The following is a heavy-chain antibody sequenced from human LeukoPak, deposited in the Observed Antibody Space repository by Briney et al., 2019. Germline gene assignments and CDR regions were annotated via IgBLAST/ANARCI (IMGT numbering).Heavy chain of an antibody. Sequence: SETLSLPCTVSGVSISSYYWSWIRQPPGKGVEWVGEINHCGSTNYHPSLKSRVTISVDTSKNQFSLKLSSVTAADTAVYYCARDYYGSGSYNYYYMDVWGKGTTVTVSS. CDR3: ARDYYGSGSYNYYYMDV. D-gene: IGHD3-10*01. V-gene: IGHV4-34*01. CDR1: GVSISSYY. CDR2: INHCGST. J-gene: IGHJ6*03.